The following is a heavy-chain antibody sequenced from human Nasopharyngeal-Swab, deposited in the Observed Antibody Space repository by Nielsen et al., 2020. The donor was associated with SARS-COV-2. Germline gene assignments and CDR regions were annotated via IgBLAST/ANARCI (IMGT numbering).Heavy chain of an antibody. J-gene: IGHJ6*02. D-gene: IGHD6-13*01. CDR2: ISYDGSNK. CDR3: AKDPIAAAGPPYYYYGMDV. V-gene: IGHV3-30*18. Sequence: PGKGLEWVAVISYDGSNKYYADSVKGRFTISRDNSKNTLYLQMNSLRAEDTAVYYCAKDPIAAAGPPYYYYGMDVWGQGTTVTVSS.